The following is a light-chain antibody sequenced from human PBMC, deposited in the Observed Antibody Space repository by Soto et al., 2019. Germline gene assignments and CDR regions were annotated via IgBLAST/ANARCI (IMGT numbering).Light chain of an antibody. CDR2: EVS. CDR3: NSYTSTSARV. J-gene: IGLJ3*02. CDR1: SSDVGGYDF. Sequence: QSALTQPASVSGSPGQSITISCTGTSSDVGGYDFVSWYQQHPGKAPKLIIYEVSNRPSGVSHRLSGSKSGNTASLTISGLQPEDEADYYCNSYTSTSARVFGGGTKLTVL. V-gene: IGLV2-14*01.